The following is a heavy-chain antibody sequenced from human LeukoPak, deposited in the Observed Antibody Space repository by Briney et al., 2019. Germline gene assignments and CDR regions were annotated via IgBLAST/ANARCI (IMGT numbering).Heavy chain of an antibody. CDR3: ARHPFNYYYSMDV. V-gene: IGHV4-39*01. J-gene: IGHJ6*03. CDR1: GRSISSNNYY. Sequence: SDTLSLPCTVSGRSISSNNYYWGSLRQPPGMGLEWIATIYYSGSTYYNPSLKSRVTISVDTSKNQFSLKLSSVTAADTAVYYCARHPFNYYYSMDVWGKGTTVTVSS. CDR2: IYYSGST.